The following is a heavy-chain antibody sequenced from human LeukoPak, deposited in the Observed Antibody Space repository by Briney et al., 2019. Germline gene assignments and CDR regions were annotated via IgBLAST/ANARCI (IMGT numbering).Heavy chain of an antibody. V-gene: IGHV1-24*01. J-gene: IGHJ6*02. D-gene: IGHD2-15*01. Sequence: ASVKVSCKVSGYTLTELSMHWVRQAPGKGLEWMGGFDPEDGETIYAQKFQGRVTMTEDTSTDTAYMELSSLRPEDTAVYYCATRDIVEVVAATHYYYGMDVWGQGTTVTVSS. CDR3: ATRDIVEVVAATHYYYGMDV. CDR2: FDPEDGET. CDR1: GYTLTELS.